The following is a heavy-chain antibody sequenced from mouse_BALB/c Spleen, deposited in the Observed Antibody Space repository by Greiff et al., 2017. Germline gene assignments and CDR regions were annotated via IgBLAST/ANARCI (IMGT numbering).Heavy chain of an antibody. Sequence: QVQLQQSGPQLVRPGASVKISCKASGYSFTSYWMHWVKQRPGQGLEWIGMIDPSDSETRLNQKFKDKATLTVDKSSSTAYMQLSSPTSEDSAVYYCARGGEDYFDYWGQGTTLTVSS. CDR1: GYSFTSYW. CDR2: IDPSDSET. J-gene: IGHJ2*01. CDR3: ARGGEDYFDY. V-gene: IGHV1S127*01.